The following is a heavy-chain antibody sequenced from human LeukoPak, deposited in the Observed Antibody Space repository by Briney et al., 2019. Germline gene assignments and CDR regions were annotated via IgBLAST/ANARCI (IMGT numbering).Heavy chain of an antibody. CDR2: INPNSGGT. D-gene: IGHD3-16*02. J-gene: IGHJ4*02. CDR1: GFPFTGYY. V-gene: IGHV1-2*02. CDR3: ARDWQYYDNIWGSYRHFHY. Sequence: ASVKVSCKASGFPFTGYYMHWVRQAPGLGLEWVGWINPNSGGTNYAQKFQGRVTMTRDTSSSTAYMELSSLRSDDTAVYYCARDWQYYDNIWGSYRHFHYWGRGTLVTVSS.